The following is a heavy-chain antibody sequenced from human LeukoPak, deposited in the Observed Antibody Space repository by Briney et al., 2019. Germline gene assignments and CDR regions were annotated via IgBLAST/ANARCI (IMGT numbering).Heavy chain of an antibody. J-gene: IGHJ4*02. Sequence: GGSLRLSCAASGFTFSSYWMSWVRQAPGKGLEWVANIKQDGSEKYYVDSVKGRFTISRDNAKNSLYLQMNSLRAEDTAVYYCARRMIVRPQGGGFDYWGQGTLVTVSS. CDR1: GFTFSSYW. V-gene: IGHV3-7*03. CDR3: ARRMIVRPQGGGFDY. CDR2: IKQDGSEK. D-gene: IGHD3-22*01.